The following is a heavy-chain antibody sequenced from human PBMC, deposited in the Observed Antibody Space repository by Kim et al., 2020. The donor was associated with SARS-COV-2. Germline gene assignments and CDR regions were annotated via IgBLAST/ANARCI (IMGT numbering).Heavy chain of an antibody. J-gene: IGHJ4*02. D-gene: IGHD3-9*01. V-gene: IGHV3-11*04. CDR3: ASSRVDWLWSDY. Sequence: YYADSVKGRFTISRDNAKNSLYLQMNSLRAEDTAVYYCASSRVDWLWSDYWGQGTLVTVSS.